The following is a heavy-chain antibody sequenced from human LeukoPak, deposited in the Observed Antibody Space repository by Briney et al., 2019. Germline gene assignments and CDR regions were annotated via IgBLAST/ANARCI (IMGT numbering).Heavy chain of an antibody. V-gene: IGHV4-39*01. CDR2: IFYTGST. Sequence: KPSETLSLTCTVSGGSISSTIYYWGWIRQPPGKCLEWIGSIFYTGSTYYNPSLKSRVTISKGMSKNQFFLKLNFVTAADTAVYFCARVKKVDTSIDYWGQGTLVTVSS. CDR1: GGSISSTIYY. D-gene: IGHD5-18*01. J-gene: IGHJ4*02. CDR3: ARVKKVDTSIDY.